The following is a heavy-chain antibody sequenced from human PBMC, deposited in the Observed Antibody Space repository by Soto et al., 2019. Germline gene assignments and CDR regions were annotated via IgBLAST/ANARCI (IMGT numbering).Heavy chain of an antibody. CDR1: GYGFTTYG. J-gene: IGHJ4*02. D-gene: IGHD1-1*01. CDR3: ARGRYGDY. V-gene: IGHV1-18*01. Sequence: QVHLVQSGAEVKKPGASVKVSCKGSGYGFTTYGITWVRQAPGQGLEWMAWISAHNGNTNYGQKLQGRVTVTRDTSTSTAYMELRSLRSYDTAVYYCARGRYGDYWGQGALVTVSS. CDR2: ISAHNGNT.